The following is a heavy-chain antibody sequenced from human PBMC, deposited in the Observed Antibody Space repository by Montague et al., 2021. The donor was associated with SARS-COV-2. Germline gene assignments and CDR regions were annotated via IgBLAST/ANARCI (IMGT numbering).Heavy chain of an antibody. CDR3: ARGEGCSSTSCYTPAPFDY. Sequence: SRRLSCAASGFTFSSYAMHWVRQAPGKGLEWVAVISYDGSNKYYADSVKGRFTISRDNSKNTLYLQMNSLRAEDAAVYYCARGEGCSSTSCYTPAPFDYWGQGTLVTVSS. D-gene: IGHD2-2*02. CDR2: ISYDGSNK. CDR1: GFTFSSYA. V-gene: IGHV3-30*04. J-gene: IGHJ4*02.